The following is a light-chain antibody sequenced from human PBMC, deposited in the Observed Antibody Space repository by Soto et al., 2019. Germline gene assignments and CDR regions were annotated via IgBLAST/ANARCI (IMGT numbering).Light chain of an antibody. CDR1: SSDVGGYEY. CDR2: DVT. Sequence: QSVLSQPASVSGSPGQSITISCTGTSSDVGGYEYVSWYQHQPDKAPKLIIYDVTNRPSRVSTRFSGSKSGNTASLTISGIQTEDEADYYCASITRSSTSVFGTGTKGTVL. CDR3: ASITRSSTSV. J-gene: IGLJ1*01. V-gene: IGLV2-14*01.